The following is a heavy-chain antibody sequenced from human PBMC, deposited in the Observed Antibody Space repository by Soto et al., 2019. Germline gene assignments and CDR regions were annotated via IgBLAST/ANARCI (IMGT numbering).Heavy chain of an antibody. J-gene: IGHJ2*01. CDR3: AKGGYGDYLSLIPDPRNLPYWYFDL. Sequence: EVQLVESGGGLVQPGRSLRLSCAASGFTFDDYAMHWVRQAPGKGLEWVSGISWNSGSIGYADSVKGRFTISRDNAKNSLYLQMNSLRAEDTALYYCAKGGYGDYLSLIPDPRNLPYWYFDLWGRGTLFTVSS. V-gene: IGHV3-9*01. D-gene: IGHD4-17*01. CDR2: ISWNSGSI. CDR1: GFTFDDYA.